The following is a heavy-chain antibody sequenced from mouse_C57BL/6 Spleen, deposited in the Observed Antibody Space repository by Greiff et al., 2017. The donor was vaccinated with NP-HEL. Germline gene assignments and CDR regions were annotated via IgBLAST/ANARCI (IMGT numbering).Heavy chain of an antibody. CDR3: ARWVLYDYGWDY. CDR2: IDPSDSYT. CDR1: GYTFTSYW. Sequence: QVQLKQPGAELVRPGTSVKLSCKASGYTFTSYWMHWVKQRPGQGLEWIGVIDPSDSYTNYNQKFKGKATLTVDTSSSTAYMQLSSLTSEDSAVYYCARWVLYDYGWDYWGQGTTLTVSS. J-gene: IGHJ2*01. V-gene: IGHV1-59*01. D-gene: IGHD2-4*01.